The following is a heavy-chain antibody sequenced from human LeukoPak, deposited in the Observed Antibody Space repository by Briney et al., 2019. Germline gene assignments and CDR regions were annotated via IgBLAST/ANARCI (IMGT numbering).Heavy chain of an antibody. D-gene: IGHD2-21*02. Sequence: GGSLRLSCAASGFTFSHYAMNWVRQAPGKGLEWVSSITSSSGYIYYTDSVKGRFTISRDNSKNTLYLQMDSLRAEDTAVYYCARDMCGGDCYPDFWGRGTLVSVSS. CDR2: ITSSSGYI. V-gene: IGHV3-21*01. CDR3: ARDMCGGDCYPDF. J-gene: IGHJ4*02. CDR1: GFTFSHYA.